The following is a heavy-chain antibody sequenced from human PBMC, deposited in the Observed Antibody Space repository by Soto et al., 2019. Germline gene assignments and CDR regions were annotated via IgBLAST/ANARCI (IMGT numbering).Heavy chain of an antibody. V-gene: IGHV1-3*01. J-gene: IGHJ4*02. Sequence: ASVKVSCKASGYIFTSLAMHWVRQAPGQRLEWMGWINPGNGSTKYSQSFQGRVTITRDTSASTAYMELSCLRSEDTAVYFCARDLDAYNSTGYWGQGTLVTVSS. CDR2: INPGNGST. CDR1: GYIFTSLA. CDR3: ARDLDAYNSTGY. D-gene: IGHD1-1*01.